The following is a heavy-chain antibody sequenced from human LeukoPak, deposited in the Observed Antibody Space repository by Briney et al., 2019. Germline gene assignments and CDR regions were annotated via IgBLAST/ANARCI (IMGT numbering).Heavy chain of an antibody. CDR3: ARGFIVGATPWFDP. V-gene: IGHV4-59*01. J-gene: IGHJ5*02. CDR2: IYYSGST. D-gene: IGHD1-26*01. Sequence: PSETLSLTCTVSGGSISSYYWSWIRQPPGKGLEWIGYIYYSGSTNYNPSLKSRVTISVDTSKNQFSLKLSSVTAADTAVYYCARGFIVGATPWFDPWGQGTLVTVSS. CDR1: GGSISSYY.